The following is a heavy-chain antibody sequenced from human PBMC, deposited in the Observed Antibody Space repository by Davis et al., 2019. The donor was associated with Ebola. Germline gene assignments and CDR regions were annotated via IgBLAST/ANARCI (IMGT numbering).Heavy chain of an antibody. CDR2: ISSSSTYT. V-gene: IGHV3-11*06. CDR3: ARGRDHAFDI. J-gene: IGHJ3*02. Sequence: GESLKISCAASGFTFSDYYMSWIRQAPGKGLEWVSYISSSSTYTNYADSVKGRFTISRDNAKNALYLQMNSLRDEDTAVYYCARGRDHAFDIWGQGTMVAVSS. CDR1: GFTFSDYY.